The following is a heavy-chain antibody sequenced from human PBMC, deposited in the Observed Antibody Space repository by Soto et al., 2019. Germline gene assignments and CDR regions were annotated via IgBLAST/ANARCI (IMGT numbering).Heavy chain of an antibody. V-gene: IGHV1-2*02. Sequence: GASVKVSCKASGYTFTGYYMHWVRQAPGQGLEWMGWINPNSGGTNYAQKFQGRVTMTRDTSISTAYMELSRLRSDDTAVYYCDSPYSSGWYPIDYWGQRTLVTVSA. J-gene: IGHJ4*02. D-gene: IGHD6-19*01. CDR3: DSPYSSGWYPIDY. CDR1: GYTFTGYY. CDR2: INPNSGGT.